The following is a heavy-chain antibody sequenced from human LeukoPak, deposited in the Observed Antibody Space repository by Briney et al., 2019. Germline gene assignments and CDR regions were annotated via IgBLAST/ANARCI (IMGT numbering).Heavy chain of an antibody. CDR3: ARRITFGYSSSWYTGEYFDY. V-gene: IGHV4-61*02. D-gene: IGHD6-13*01. CDR2: IYTSGST. CDR1: GGSISSGSYY. J-gene: IGHJ4*02. Sequence: SQTLSLTCTVSGGSISSGSYYWSWIRQPAGKGLEWIGRIYTSGSTNYNPSLKSRVTISVDTSKNQFSLKLSSVTAADTAVYYCARRITFGYSSSWYTGEYFDYWGQGTLVTVSS.